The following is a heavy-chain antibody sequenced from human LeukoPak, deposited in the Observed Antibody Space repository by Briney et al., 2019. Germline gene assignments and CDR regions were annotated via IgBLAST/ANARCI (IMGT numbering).Heavy chain of an antibody. CDR3: ARGDSSGYFAEYFQH. CDR2: IYTSGST. V-gene: IGHV4-4*07. J-gene: IGHJ1*01. Sequence: SETLSLTCTVSGGSISSYYWSWIRQPAGKGLEWIGRIYTSGSTNYNPSLKSRVTMSVDTSKNQFSLKLSSVTAADMAVYYCARGDSSGYFAEYFQHWGQGTLVTVSS. CDR1: GGSISSYY. D-gene: IGHD3-22*01.